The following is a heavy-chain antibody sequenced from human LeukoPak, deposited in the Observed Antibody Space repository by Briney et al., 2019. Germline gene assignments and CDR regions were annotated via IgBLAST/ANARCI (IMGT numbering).Heavy chain of an antibody. CDR1: GYTFTSYG. V-gene: IGHV1-18*01. CDR3: ARGIVESEYYYDSSGYRANWFDP. J-gene: IGHJ5*02. CDR2: ISAYNGNT. D-gene: IGHD3-22*01. Sequence: ASVKVSCKASGYTFTSYGISWVRQAPGQGLEWMGWISAYNGNTNYAQKLQGRVTMTTDTSTSTAYMELRSLRSDDTAVYYCARGIVESEYYYDSSGYRANWFDPWGQGTLVTVSS.